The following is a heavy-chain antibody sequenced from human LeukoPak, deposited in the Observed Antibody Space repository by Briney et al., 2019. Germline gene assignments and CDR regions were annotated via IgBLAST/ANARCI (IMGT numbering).Heavy chain of an antibody. CDR3: ARLYSPYYYFDY. J-gene: IGHJ4*02. CDR1: GGSISSYY. Sequence: KTSETLSLTCTVSGGSISSYYWSWIRQPPGKGLEWIGYIYYSGSTNYNPSLKSRVTISVDTSKNQFSLKLSSVTAADTAVYYCARLYSPYYYFDYWGQGTLVTVSS. V-gene: IGHV4-59*01. CDR2: IYYSGST. D-gene: IGHD4-11*01.